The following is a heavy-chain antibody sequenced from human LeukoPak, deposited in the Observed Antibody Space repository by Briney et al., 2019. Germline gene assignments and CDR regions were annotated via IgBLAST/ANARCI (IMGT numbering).Heavy chain of an antibody. CDR3: AKGYTYYYGNSGYSPNFDY. D-gene: IGHD3-22*01. CDR2: IRGSGGST. CDR1: GFTVSSNY. Sequence: GGSLRLSCAGSGFTVSSNYMSWVRQAPGKGLEWVSGIRGSGGSTYYADSVKGRFTISRDNSKNTLFLLMNSLRAEDTAVYYCAKGYTYYYGNSGYSPNFDYWGQGTLVTVSS. J-gene: IGHJ4*02. V-gene: IGHV3-23*01.